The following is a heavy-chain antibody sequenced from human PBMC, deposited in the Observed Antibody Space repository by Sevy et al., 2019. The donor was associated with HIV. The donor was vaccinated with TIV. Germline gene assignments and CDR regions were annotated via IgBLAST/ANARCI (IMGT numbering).Heavy chain of an antibody. J-gene: IGHJ4*02. V-gene: IGHV1-24*01. CDR2: FGPEDDET. CDR1: GYTLSELS. D-gene: IGHD3-22*01. Sequence: ASVKVSCMVSGYTLSELSMHWVRQAPGKGLEWMGSFGPEDDETIYAQTFQGRVTMTEDTSTDTAYMELNNLRSEDTAVYYCATTKDYYVSSGSPFDYWGQGTLVTVSS. CDR3: ATTKDYYVSSGSPFDY.